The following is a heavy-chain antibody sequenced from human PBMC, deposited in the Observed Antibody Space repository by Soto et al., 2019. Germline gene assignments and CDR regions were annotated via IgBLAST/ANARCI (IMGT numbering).Heavy chain of an antibody. J-gene: IGHJ4*02. CDR2: IWYDGSKK. Sequence: GGSLRLSCAASGFTFSNYGMHWVRQTPGKGLEWVAVIWYDGSKKYYADSVKGRFTISRDNSKNTVDLEVNSLRAEDTAMYYCARAYRGIDFDYWGQGTMVTVSS. CDR1: GFTFSNYG. D-gene: IGHD2-15*01. V-gene: IGHV3-33*01. CDR3: ARAYRGIDFDY.